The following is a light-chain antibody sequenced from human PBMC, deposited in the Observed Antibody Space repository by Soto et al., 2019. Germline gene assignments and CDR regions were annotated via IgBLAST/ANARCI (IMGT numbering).Light chain of an antibody. CDR2: DVS. V-gene: IGLV2-14*03. J-gene: IGLJ1*01. Sequence: QSVLTQPAPVSGAPGQSITISCPGTSSDVGAYNFVSWYQQHPAKAPILMIYDVSNRPSGVSNRFSGSKSGNTASLTISGLQAEDEADYFCSSKRGGTYVFGTGTKVTVL. CDR1: SSDVGAYNF. CDR3: SSKRGGTYV.